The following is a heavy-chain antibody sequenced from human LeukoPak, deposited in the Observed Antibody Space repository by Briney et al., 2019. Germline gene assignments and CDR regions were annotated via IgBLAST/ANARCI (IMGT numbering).Heavy chain of an antibody. CDR2: LSHSGST. Sequence: NSSETLSLTCTVSAYSISSGYYWGWIRQPPGKGLEWIGSLSHSGSTFYNPSLKSRVTISVDTSKNQFSLGLRSVTAADTAVYFCARGFRGDNFDYWGQGTLVTVSS. D-gene: IGHD7-27*01. V-gene: IGHV4-38-2*02. J-gene: IGHJ4*02. CDR3: ARGFRGDNFDY. CDR1: AYSISSGYY.